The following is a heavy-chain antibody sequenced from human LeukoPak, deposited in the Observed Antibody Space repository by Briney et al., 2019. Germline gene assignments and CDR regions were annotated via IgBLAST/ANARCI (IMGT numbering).Heavy chain of an antibody. Sequence: GSLRLSCAACGFTFSSYWMHCVRQAPGKGLVWVSRINSDGSSTSYADSVKGRFTISRDNAKNTLYLQMNSLRAEDTAVYYCARVRIYDFWSGYHYWGQGTLVTVSS. CDR1: GFTFSSYW. D-gene: IGHD3-3*01. CDR3: ARVRIYDFWSGYHY. CDR2: INSDGSST. J-gene: IGHJ4*02. V-gene: IGHV3-74*01.